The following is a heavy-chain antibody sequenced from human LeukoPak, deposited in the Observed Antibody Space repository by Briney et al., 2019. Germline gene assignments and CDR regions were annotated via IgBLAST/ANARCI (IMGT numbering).Heavy chain of an antibody. CDR3: ARDDSSGWPVDY. V-gene: IGHV3-21*01. CDR2: ISSSSSYI. D-gene: IGHD6-19*01. J-gene: IGHJ4*02. Sequence: GGSLRLSCAASGLTFSSYSMNWVRQAPGKGLEYISSISSSSSYIYYADSVKGRFTISRDNAKNSLYLQMNSLRAEDTAVYYCARDDSSGWPVDYWGQGTLVTVSS. CDR1: GLTFSSYS.